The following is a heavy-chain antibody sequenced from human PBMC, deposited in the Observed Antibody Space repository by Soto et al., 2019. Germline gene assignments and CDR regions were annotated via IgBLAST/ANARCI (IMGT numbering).Heavy chain of an antibody. CDR1: GYTFSSYG. Sequence: ASVKVSCKASGYTFSSYGISWVRQAPGQGLEWMGWISEYKGNTKYAQKLQGRVTMTTDTSTSTAYMELRSLRSDDTAVYYCARLVRNCFNGLCYEWFDPWGQGTLVTVSS. D-gene: IGHD2-8*01. J-gene: IGHJ5*02. V-gene: IGHV1-18*04. CDR2: ISEYKGNT. CDR3: ARLVRNCFNGLCYEWFDP.